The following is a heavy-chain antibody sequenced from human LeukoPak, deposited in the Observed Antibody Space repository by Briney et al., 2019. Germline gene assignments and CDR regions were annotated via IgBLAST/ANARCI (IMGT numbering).Heavy chain of an antibody. V-gene: IGHV4-59*01. CDR3: AREGPTHDYGDPWGHYFDY. D-gene: IGHD4-17*01. Sequence: SETLSLTCTVSGGSINSYYWSWIRQSPGKGLEWIGFIYYSGGTTYNPSLKSRVTISVDTSKNQFSLRLSSVTAADTAVYYCAREGPTHDYGDPWGHYFDYWGQGTLVTVSS. CDR1: GGSINSYY. CDR2: IYYSGGT. J-gene: IGHJ4*02.